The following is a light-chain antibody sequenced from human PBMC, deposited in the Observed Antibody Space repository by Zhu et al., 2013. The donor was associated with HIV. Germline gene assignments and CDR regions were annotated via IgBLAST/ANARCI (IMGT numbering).Light chain of an antibody. J-gene: IGKJ1*01. Sequence: EIVLTQSPGTLSLSPGERATLSCRASQRVSSSHLAWYQQKPGQAPRLLIYGASSRATGIPDRFSGSGSGTDFTLTISRLEPEDSAVYYCQQYDDSPQTFGQGTKVEIK. CDR1: QRVSSSH. CDR3: QQYDDSPQT. V-gene: IGKV3-20*01. CDR2: GAS.